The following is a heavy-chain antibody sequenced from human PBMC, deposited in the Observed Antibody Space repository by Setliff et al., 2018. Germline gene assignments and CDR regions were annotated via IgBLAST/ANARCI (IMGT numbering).Heavy chain of an antibody. J-gene: IGHJ4*02. CDR1: GFTFSNYA. Sequence: GESLKISCAASGFTFSNYAMSWVRQAPGKGLEWVSSISSSGSNTFYADSVKGRFTISRDNSKHTLYLQMNSLRAEDTALYYCAKGSYSYGLWGQGTLVTVSS. CDR2: ISSSGSNT. CDR3: AKGSYSYGL. V-gene: IGHV3-23*01. D-gene: IGHD5-18*01.